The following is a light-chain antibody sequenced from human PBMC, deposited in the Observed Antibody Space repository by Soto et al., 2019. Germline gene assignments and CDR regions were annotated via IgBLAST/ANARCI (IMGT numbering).Light chain of an antibody. CDR2: STS. CDR1: TGAVTSGFY. CDR3: LLYIGGGWV. J-gene: IGLJ3*02. V-gene: IGLV7-43*01. Sequence: QAVVTQEPSLTVSPGGTVTLTCASSTGAVTSGFYTNWFQQNPGQAPRALIYSTSNKYSWTPARFSCSLLGGKAALTLSGVQPEDEADYYCLLYIGGGWVFGGGTKLTVL.